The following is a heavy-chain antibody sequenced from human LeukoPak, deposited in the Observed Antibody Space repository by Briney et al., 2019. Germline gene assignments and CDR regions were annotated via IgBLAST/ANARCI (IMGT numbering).Heavy chain of an antibody. Sequence: GRSLRLSCAASGFTFDDYAMHWVRQAPGKGLEWVSGISCNSGSIGYADSVKGRFTISRDNAKNSLYLQMNSLRAEDTALYYCAKDARRDYYDSSGYSYYFDYWGQGTLVTVSS. CDR3: AKDARRDYYDSSGYSYYFDY. CDR1: GFTFDDYA. V-gene: IGHV3-9*01. J-gene: IGHJ4*02. D-gene: IGHD3-22*01. CDR2: ISCNSGSI.